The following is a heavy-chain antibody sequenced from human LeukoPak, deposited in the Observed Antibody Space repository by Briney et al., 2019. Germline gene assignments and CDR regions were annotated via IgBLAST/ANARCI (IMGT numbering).Heavy chain of an antibody. CDR1: GGSVSSGSYY. Sequence: SETLPLTCTVSGGSVSSGSYYWSWIRQPPGKGLEWIGYIYYSGSTNYNPSLKSRVTISVDTSKNQFSLKLSSVTAADTAVYYCARSVIPGDAFDIWGQGTMVTVSS. J-gene: IGHJ3*02. D-gene: IGHD3-16*02. CDR2: IYYSGST. CDR3: ARSVIPGDAFDI. V-gene: IGHV4-61*01.